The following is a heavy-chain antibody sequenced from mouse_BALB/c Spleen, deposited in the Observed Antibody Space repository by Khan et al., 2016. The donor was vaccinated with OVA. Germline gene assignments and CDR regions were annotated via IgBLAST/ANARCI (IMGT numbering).Heavy chain of an antibody. J-gene: IGHJ2*02. V-gene: IGHV3-2*02. D-gene: IGHD1-1*02. CDR3: ARVYGGDFDY. CDR1: GYSITSDYA. Sequence: EVQLQESGPGLVKPSQSLSLTCTVTGYSITSDYAWNWLRQFPGNKLEWMGFISYSGNTKYNPSLKSRFSITRDTSKNQFFLQLNSVTTEDTATYYWARVYGGDFDYWGQGTSLTVSS. CDR2: ISYSGNT.